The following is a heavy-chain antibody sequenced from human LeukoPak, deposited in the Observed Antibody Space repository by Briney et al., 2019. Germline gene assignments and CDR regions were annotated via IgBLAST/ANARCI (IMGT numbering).Heavy chain of an antibody. CDR1: GGSISSSSYY. CDR3: ARVGGSGRGTDFDY. Sequence: SETLSLTCTVSGGSISSSSYYWGWIRQPPGKGLEWIGSIYYSGSTNYNPSLKSRVTISVDKSKNQFSLKLSSVTAADTAVYYCARVGGSGRGTDFDYWGQGTLVTVSS. D-gene: IGHD3-10*01. CDR2: IYYSGST. J-gene: IGHJ4*02. V-gene: IGHV4-39*07.